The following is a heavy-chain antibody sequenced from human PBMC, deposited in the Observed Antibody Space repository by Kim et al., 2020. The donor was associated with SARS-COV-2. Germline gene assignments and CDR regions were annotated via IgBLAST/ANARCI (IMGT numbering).Heavy chain of an antibody. V-gene: IGHV7-4-1*02. CDR3: ARDGGYSSSWYEYYYGMDV. Sequence: ASVKVSCKASGYTFTGYAMNWVRQAPGQGLEWMGWINTNTGNPTYAQGFTGRFVFSLDTSVSTAYLQISSLKAEDTAVYYCARDGGYSSSWYEYYYGMDVWGQGTTVTASS. CDR2: INTNTGNP. CDR1: GYTFTGYA. J-gene: IGHJ6*02. D-gene: IGHD6-13*01.